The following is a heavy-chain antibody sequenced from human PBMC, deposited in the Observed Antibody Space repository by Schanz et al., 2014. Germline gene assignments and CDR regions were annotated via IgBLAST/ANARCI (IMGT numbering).Heavy chain of an antibody. CDR2: IWYDGSNK. V-gene: IGHV3-33*03. CDR1: GFTFSKYG. D-gene: IGHD2-21*01. Sequence: QVQLVESGGGVVQPGRSLRLSCAASGFTFSKYGMHWVRQAPGKGLEWVAVIWYDGSNKDYADSVKGRFTISRDNAKNTLYLQMNSLRAEDTAVYYCAKDVRSIGDCCHNAFDLWGQGTVVIVSS. CDR3: AKDVRSIGDCCHNAFDL. J-gene: IGHJ3*01.